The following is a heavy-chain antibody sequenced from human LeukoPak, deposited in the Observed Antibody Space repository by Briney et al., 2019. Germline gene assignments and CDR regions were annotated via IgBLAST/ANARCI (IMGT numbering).Heavy chain of an antibody. V-gene: IGHV4-38-2*02. CDR2: IYHSGST. CDR1: GYSISSGYY. J-gene: IGHJ6*03. Sequence: SETLSLTCTVSGYSISSGYYWGWIRQPPGKGLEWIGSIYHSGSTYYNPSLKSRVTISVDTSKNQFSLKLSSVTAADTAVYYCASGVRGYSYGYYYYYYMDVWGKGTTVTVSS. D-gene: IGHD5-18*01. CDR3: ASGVRGYSYGYYYYYYMDV.